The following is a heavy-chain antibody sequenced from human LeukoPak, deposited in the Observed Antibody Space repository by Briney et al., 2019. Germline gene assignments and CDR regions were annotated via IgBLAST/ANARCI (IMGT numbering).Heavy chain of an antibody. CDR3: ARLRGYSYGYGDY. J-gene: IGHJ4*02. CDR1: GFTFSSYS. V-gene: IGHV3-48*04. Sequence: GGSLRLSCAASGFTFSSYSMNWVRQAPGKGLEWVSYISSSGNAIDYADSVKGRFTISRDNAKNSLYLQMVSLRAEDTAVYYCARLRGYSYGYGDYWGQGTLVTVSS. D-gene: IGHD5-18*01. CDR2: ISSSGNAI.